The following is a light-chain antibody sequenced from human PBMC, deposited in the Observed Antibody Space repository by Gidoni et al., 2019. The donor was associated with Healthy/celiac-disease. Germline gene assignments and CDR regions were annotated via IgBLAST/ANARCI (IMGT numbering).Light chain of an antibody. CDR2: DVS. CDR3: SSYTSSSTWV. CDR1: SSAVGGYNY. J-gene: IGLJ3*02. Sequence: QSALTQPASAYGSPGQSITISCTGTSSAVGGYNYVSWYQQHPGKAPKLMIYDVSNRPSVVSNRFSGSKSGNTASLTISGLQAEDEADYYCSSYTSSSTWVFGGGTKLTVL. V-gene: IGLV2-14*01.